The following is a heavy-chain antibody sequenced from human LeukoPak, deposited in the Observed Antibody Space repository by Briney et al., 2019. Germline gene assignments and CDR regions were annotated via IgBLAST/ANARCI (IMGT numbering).Heavy chain of an antibody. D-gene: IGHD6-13*01. CDR1: GFTFSSYW. CDR3: ARHNSGSYSSSWYDAFDI. Sequence: GGSPRLSCAASGFTFSSYWMSWVRQAPGKGLEWVANIRQDGSEKYYVDSVKGRFTISRDNAKNSLYLQMNSLRAEDTAVYYCARHNSGSYSSSWYDAFDIWGQGTMVTVSS. V-gene: IGHV3-7*01. CDR2: IRQDGSEK. J-gene: IGHJ3*02.